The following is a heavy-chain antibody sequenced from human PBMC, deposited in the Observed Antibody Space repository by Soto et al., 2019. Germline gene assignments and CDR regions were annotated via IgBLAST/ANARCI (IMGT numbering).Heavy chain of an antibody. CDR1: GGSISSGGYY. CDR3: AGETKMANSSSWYQYYFDY. CDR2: IYYSGST. D-gene: IGHD6-13*01. V-gene: IGHV4-31*03. J-gene: IGHJ4*02. Sequence: QVQLQESGPGLVKPSQTLSLTCTVSGGSISSGGYYWSWIRQHPGKGLEWIGYIYYSGSTYYNPSLKSRVTISVDTSKNQLSLKVSSVTAADTAVYYGAGETKMANSSSWYQYYFDYWGQGTLGTVSS.